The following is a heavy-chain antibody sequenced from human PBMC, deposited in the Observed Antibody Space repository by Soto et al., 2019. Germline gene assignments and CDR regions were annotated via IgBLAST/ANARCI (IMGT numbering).Heavy chain of an antibody. CDR1: GYTFTGYY. CDR3: ARASSYGEADY. CDR2: INPNSGGT. Sequence: ASVKVSCKASGYTFTGYYMHWLRQAPGQGLEWMGWINPNSGGTNYAQKFQGWVTMTRDTSISTAYMELSRLRSDDTAVYYCARASSYGEADYWGQGTLVTVSS. V-gene: IGHV1-2*04. J-gene: IGHJ4*02. D-gene: IGHD4-17*01.